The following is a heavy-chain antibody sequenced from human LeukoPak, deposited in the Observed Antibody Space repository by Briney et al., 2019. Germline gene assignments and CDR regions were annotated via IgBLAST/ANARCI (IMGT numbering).Heavy chain of an antibody. CDR3: ARERIRGVIIISGMAD. CDR2: INPSGGST. D-gene: IGHD3-10*01. CDR1: GYTFTSYY. J-gene: IGHJ4*02. V-gene: IGHV1-46*01. Sequence: ASVKVSCKASGYTFTSYYMHWVRQAPGQGLEWMGIINPSGGSTSYAQKFQGRVTMTRDMSTSTVYMELSSLRSEDTAVYYCARERIRGVIIISGMADWGQGTLVTVSS.